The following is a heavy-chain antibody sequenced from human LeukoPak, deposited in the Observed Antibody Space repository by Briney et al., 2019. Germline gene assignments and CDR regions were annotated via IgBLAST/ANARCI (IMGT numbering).Heavy chain of an antibody. CDR3: ATSSSWYEWNYFDY. V-gene: IGHV3-48*03. Sequence: GGSLRPSCAASGFSFSSYEMNWVRQAPGKGLEWVSYISSSGSTIYYADSVKGRFTISRDNAKNSLYLQMNSLRAEDTAVYYCATSSSWYEWNYFDYWGQGTLVTVSS. D-gene: IGHD6-13*01. CDR2: ISSSGSTI. CDR1: GFSFSSYE. J-gene: IGHJ4*02.